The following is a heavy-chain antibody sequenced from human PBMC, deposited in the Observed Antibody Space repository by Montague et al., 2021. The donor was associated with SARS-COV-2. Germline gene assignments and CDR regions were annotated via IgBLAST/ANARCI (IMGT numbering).Heavy chain of an antibody. Sequence: SLRLSLSASGFTFSNIWMSWVRQAPGKGLEWVANIKPDESEKNYVGSVKGRFSISRDNAKNSLYLQMDNLRAEDTAIYYCAKNGGAHGLDVWGQGTSVSVSS. J-gene: IGHJ6*02. CDR3: AKNGGAHGLDV. CDR1: GFTFSNIW. V-gene: IGHV3-7*01. CDR2: IKPDESEK. D-gene: IGHD4-23*01.